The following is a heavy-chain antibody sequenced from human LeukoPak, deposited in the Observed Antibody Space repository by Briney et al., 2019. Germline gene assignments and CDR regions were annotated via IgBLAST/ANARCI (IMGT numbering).Heavy chain of an antibody. V-gene: IGHV3-23*01. Sequence: GGSLSHSCAASGFMFTTYAMSWVRQAPGKGLEWVSAIGGDGGRTYYADSVKGRFTISRDNSKDTAFLQMNSLRAEDTAVYYCAKASRQGAVASPLDYCGQGTLVTVSS. CDR3: AKASRQGAVASPLDY. CDR1: GFMFTTYA. CDR2: IGGDGGRT. J-gene: IGHJ4*02. D-gene: IGHD6-19*01.